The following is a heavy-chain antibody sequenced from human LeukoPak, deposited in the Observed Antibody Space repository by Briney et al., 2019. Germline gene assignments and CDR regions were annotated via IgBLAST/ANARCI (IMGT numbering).Heavy chain of an antibody. J-gene: IGHJ3*02. D-gene: IGHD3-10*01. V-gene: IGHV3-64*01. CDR2: ISTNGGST. CDR1: GFTFSNYS. Sequence: PGGSLRLSCAASGFTFSNYSMHWVRQAPGKGLEYVSSISTNGGSTDYANSVEGRFTISRDNSKNTLYLQMGSLRAEDMAVYYCARDSMVRGGGAFDIWGQGTMVTVSS. CDR3: ARDSMVRGGGAFDI.